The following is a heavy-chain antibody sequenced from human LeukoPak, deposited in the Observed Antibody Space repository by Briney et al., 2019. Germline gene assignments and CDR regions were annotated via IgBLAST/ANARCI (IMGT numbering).Heavy chain of an antibody. CDR2: IYYSGST. CDR1: GGSISSSSYY. CDR3: ARRQTTMIIAAAANWFDP. J-gene: IGHJ5*02. D-gene: IGHD6-13*01. V-gene: IGHV4-39*07. Sequence: KASETLSLTCTVSGGSISSSSYYWGWIRQPPGKGLEWIGSIYYSGSTYYNPSLKSRVTISVDKSKNQFSLKLSSVTAADTAVYYCARRQTTMIIAAAANWFDPWGQGTLVTVSS.